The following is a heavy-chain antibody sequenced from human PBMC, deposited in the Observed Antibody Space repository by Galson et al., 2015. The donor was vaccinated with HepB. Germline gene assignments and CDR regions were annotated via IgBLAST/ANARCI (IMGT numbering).Heavy chain of an antibody. D-gene: IGHD6-13*01. CDR2: IKQDGSEK. V-gene: IGHV3-7*03. CDR1: GFIFSSYW. Sequence: SLRLSCAVSGFIFSSYWMTWVRQAPGKGLEWVANIKQDGSEKYYVDTVKGRFTISRDNAKNSLYLQMNSLRAEDTAVYYCARVMKAATGRSSVWFDPWGQGTLVTVSS. J-gene: IGHJ5*02. CDR3: ARVMKAATGRSSVWFDP.